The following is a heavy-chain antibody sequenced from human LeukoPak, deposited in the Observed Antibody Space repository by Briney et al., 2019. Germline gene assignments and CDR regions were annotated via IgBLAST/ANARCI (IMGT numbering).Heavy chain of an antibody. D-gene: IGHD6-19*01. V-gene: IGHV3-23*01. CDR3: ANSLAVTGLFDY. J-gene: IGHJ4*02. CDR1: GFTFSSYA. Sequence: GGSLTLSWAASGFTFSSYAMSCVRQAPEKGLEWVSVISGSGGSASYADSVKGRFTISRDNSKNTLYLQMNSLTADDTAVYYCANSLAVTGLFDYGGQGSLVTVSS. CDR2: ISGSGGSA.